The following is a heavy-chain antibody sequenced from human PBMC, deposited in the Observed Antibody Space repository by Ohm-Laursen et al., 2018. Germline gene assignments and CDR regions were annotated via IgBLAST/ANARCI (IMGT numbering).Heavy chain of an antibody. D-gene: IGHD2-8*01. J-gene: IGHJ5*02. Sequence: SSLRLSCAASGFTFSTYGMHWVRQAPGKGLEWVAVISSDGSDKYYADSVKGRFTISRDNSKDTLYLQMNSLRAEDTAVYYCAREDGNCTSAVCYRRFDPWGQGTLVTVSS. CDR3: AREDGNCTSAVCYRRFDP. CDR1: GFTFSTYG. CDR2: ISSDGSDK. V-gene: IGHV3-30*03.